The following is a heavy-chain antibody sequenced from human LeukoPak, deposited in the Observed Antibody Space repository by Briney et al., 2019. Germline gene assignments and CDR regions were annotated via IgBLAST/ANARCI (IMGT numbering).Heavy chain of an antibody. CDR2: IHHSGST. V-gene: IGHV4-38-2*02. D-gene: IGHD6-19*01. J-gene: IGHJ4*02. CDR1: GYFISSGYY. CDR3: ARTSSSGLVGGYYFDY. Sequence: SETLSLTCTVSGYFISSGYYWGWIRQPPGKGLQWIGSIHHSGSTYYDPSLKSRVTISVDTSKNQFSLKLSSVTAADTAVYYCARTSSSGLVGGYYFDYWGQGTLVTVSS.